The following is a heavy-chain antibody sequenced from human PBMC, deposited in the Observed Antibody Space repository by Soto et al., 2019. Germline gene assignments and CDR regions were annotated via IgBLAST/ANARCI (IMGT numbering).Heavy chain of an antibody. CDR2: ISVEKGDT. CDR3: ARCYCSVGSCFTCWHFDL. D-gene: IGHD2-15*01. J-gene: IGHJ2*01. Sequence: QVQVVQSGAEVKKPGASVKVACKASGYTFSTFGMSWVRQAPGQGLEWMGWISVEKGDTNSAQKFQDRVTMTTATSTGTAYMELRSLTSDDTAVYYCARCYCSVGSCFTCWHFDLWGRGTLVTVSS. V-gene: IGHV1-18*01. CDR1: GYTFSTFG.